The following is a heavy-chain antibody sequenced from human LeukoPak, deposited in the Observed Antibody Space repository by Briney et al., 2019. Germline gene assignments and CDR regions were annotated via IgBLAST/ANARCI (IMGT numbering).Heavy chain of an antibody. D-gene: IGHD2/OR15-2a*01. CDR2: ISYGGSNK. CDR3: ARGLLERGPFDP. J-gene: IGHJ5*02. Sequence: GGSLRLSCAASGFTFSSYAMHWVRQAPGKGLEWVAVISYGGSNKYYADSVKGRFTISRDNSKNTLCLQMNSLRAEDTAVYYCARGLLERGPFDPWGQGTLVTVSS. CDR1: GFTFSSYA. V-gene: IGHV3-30-3*01.